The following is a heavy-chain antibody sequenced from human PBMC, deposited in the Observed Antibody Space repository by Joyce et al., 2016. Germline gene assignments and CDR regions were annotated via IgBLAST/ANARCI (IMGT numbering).Heavy chain of an antibody. CDR3: ARGRYVSGTSHNWYFDL. Sequence: QVQLQESGPGLVKPSQTLSLTCSVSGGSISSETYFWSWIRQHPGKGLGGVAYIYYRGRTYFNPSIKGRVSISVDTSQNHFSLNLRSATAADTALYYCARGRYVSGTSHNWYFDLWGRGTLVTVSS. CDR2: IYYRGRT. V-gene: IGHV4-31*03. CDR1: GGSISSETYF. D-gene: IGHD3-10*01. J-gene: IGHJ2*01.